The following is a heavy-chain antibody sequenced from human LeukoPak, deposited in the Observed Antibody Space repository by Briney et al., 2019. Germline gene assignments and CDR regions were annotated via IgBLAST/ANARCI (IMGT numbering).Heavy chain of an antibody. D-gene: IGHD5-18*01. V-gene: IGHV3-30*04. J-gene: IGHJ5*02. Sequence: GGSLRLPCTGSRFNFLDYAMHWVRQGPGNGLEWVIAISSDGRNKYFADSVKGRFTISRDNSKNTLDLEMSSLRTEDTAVYFCAKGGFSFGYADHWGQGTLVTVSS. CDR1: RFNFLDYA. CDR3: AKGGFSFGYADH. CDR2: ISSDGRNK.